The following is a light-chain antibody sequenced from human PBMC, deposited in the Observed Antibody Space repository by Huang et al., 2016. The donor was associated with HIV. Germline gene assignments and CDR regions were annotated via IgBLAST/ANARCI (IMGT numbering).Light chain of an antibody. V-gene: IGKV1-9*01. CDR2: AAS. J-gene: IGKJ4*01. CDR3: LQLNGYPLT. CDR1: QGISSY. Sequence: IQLTQSPSSLSASVGDRVTISCRASQGISSYLAWYQQKPGKAPKLLIYAASTLQSRFPSRFSGSVSGTDFTLTITSRQPDDFATYYCLQLNGYPLTFGGGTKVEIK.